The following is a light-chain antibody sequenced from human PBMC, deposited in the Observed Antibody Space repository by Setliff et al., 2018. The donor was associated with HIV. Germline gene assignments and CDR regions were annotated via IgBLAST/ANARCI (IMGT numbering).Light chain of an antibody. CDR2: EVT. CDR3: CSYVGSSTCV. J-gene: IGLJ1*01. Sequence: ALTQPASVSGSPGQSITVACTGTSNDIATYKLVSWYQQLPGQAPKLIISEVTKRPSGVSNRFSGSRSGNTASLTISGLQAEDEADYYCCSYVGSSTCVFGGGTKVTVL. V-gene: IGLV2-23*02. CDR1: SNDIATYKL.